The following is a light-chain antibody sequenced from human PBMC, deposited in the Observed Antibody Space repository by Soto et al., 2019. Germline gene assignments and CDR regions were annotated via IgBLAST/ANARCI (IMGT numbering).Light chain of an antibody. CDR1: SSDVGGYNY. V-gene: IGLV2-8*01. CDR2: AVN. CDR3: SSYAGSSNV. Sequence: QSALTQPPSASGSPGQSVAISCTGTSSDVGGYNYVSWYQQHPGKAPTLMIYAVNKRPSGVPDRFSGSKSGNTASLTVSGLQAEDEADYYCSSYAGSSNVFGTGTKLTVL. J-gene: IGLJ1*01.